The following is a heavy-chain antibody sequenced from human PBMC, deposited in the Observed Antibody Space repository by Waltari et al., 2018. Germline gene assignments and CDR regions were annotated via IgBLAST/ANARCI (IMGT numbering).Heavy chain of an antibody. V-gene: IGHV3-21*01. J-gene: IGHJ3*02. Sequence: EVQLVESGGGLVKPGGSLRLSCAASGFPFSSYSMNWVRQAPGKGLEWVSSISSSSSYIYYADSVKGRFTISRDNAKNSLYLQMNSLRAEDTAVYYCARARPMYDAFDIWGQGTMVTVSS. CDR2: ISSSSSYI. D-gene: IGHD2-8*01. CDR1: GFPFSSYS. CDR3: ARARPMYDAFDI.